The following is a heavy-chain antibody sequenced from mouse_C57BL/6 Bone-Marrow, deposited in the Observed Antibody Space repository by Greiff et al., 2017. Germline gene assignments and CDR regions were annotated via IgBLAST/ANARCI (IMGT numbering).Heavy chain of an antibody. V-gene: IGHV1-59*01. CDR3: ARAENYLDY. J-gene: IGHJ2*01. CDR1: GYTFTSYW. CDR2: IDPSDSYT. Sequence: QVQLQQPGAELVRPGTSVKLSCKASGYTFTSYWMHWVKQRPGQGLEWIGVIDPSDSYTNYNQKFKGKATLTVDTSSSTAYMQLSSLTSEDSAVYYCARAENYLDYWGQGTTLTVSS.